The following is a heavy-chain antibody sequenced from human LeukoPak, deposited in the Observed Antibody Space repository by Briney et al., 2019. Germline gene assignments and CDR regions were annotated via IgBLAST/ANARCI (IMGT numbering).Heavy chain of an antibody. CDR3: ARDWVYYDFWSGYNWFDP. D-gene: IGHD3-3*01. CDR2: FSSSGSTI. Sequence: GRSLRLSCAASGFTFSDYYMSWIRQAPGKGLEWVSYFSSSGSTIYYADSVKGRFTISRDNAKNSLYLQMNSLRAEDTAVYYCARDWVYYDFWSGYNWFDPWGQGTLVTVSS. J-gene: IGHJ5*02. CDR1: GFTFSDYY. V-gene: IGHV3-11*01.